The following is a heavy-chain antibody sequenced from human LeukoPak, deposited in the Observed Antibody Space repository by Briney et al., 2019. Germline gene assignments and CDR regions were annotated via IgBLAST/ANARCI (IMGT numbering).Heavy chain of an antibody. CDR3: ARACSSTSCYFAFDI. CDR1: GFNFRSYS. CDR2: ISSSGSYI. V-gene: IGHV3-21*01. D-gene: IGHD2-2*01. Sequence: GRSLRLSCAPSGFNFRSYSMNWVRQAPRKGMEWVSSISSSGSYIYFADSVKGRFTISRDNAKNSLYLQMNSLRAEDTAVYYCARACSSTSCYFAFDIWGQGTMVTVSS. J-gene: IGHJ3*02.